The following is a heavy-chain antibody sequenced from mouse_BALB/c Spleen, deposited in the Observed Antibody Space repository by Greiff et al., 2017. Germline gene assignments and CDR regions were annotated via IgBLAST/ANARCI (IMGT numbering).Heavy chain of an antibody. D-gene: IGHD2-4*01. Sequence: VQLQQSGAELARPGASVKMSCKASGYTFTSYTMHWVKQRPGQGLEWIGYINPSSGYTNYNQKFKDKATLTADKSSSTAYMQLSSLTSEDSAVYYCARGDYDYLYAMDDWGQGTSVTVSS. V-gene: IGHV1-4*01. CDR3: ARGDYDYLYAMDD. CDR1: GYTFTSYT. CDR2: INPSSGYT. J-gene: IGHJ4*01.